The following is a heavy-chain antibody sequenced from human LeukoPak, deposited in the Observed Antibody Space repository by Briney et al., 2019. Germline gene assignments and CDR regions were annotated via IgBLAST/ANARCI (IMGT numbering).Heavy chain of an antibody. J-gene: IGHJ4*02. CDR3: ARDNYGDYDY. Sequence: PSETLSLTCTVSVGSVSSGSYYWSWIRQPPGKGLEWIGYIYYSGSTNYNPSLKSRVTISVDTSKNQFSLKLSSVTAADTAVYYCARDNYGDYDYWGQGTLVTVSS. D-gene: IGHD4-17*01. CDR2: IYYSGST. V-gene: IGHV4-61*01. CDR1: VGSVSSGSYY.